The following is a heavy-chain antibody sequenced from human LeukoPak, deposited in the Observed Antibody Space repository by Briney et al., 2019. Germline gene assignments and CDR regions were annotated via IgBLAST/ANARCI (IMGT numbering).Heavy chain of an antibody. CDR3: AREVTTSRRWFDP. CDR2: FHYSGST. J-gene: IGHJ5*02. Sequence: SETLSLTCTVSGGSISSSGYYWGWIRQPPGKGREWIGSFHYSGSTYYNPSLKSRVTISVDTSKNQFSLKLSSVTAADTAVYYCAREVTTSRRWFDPWGQGTRVTVSS. D-gene: IGHD1-1*01. CDR1: GGSISSSGYY. V-gene: IGHV4-39*07.